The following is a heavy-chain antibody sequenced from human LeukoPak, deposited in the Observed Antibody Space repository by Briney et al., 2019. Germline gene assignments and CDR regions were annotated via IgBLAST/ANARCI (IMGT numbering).Heavy chain of an antibody. V-gene: IGHV4-59*08. CDR2: IHYSGAT. D-gene: IGHD2-21*02. CDR1: GGSISYDY. J-gene: IGHJ4*02. Sequence: SAPLSLTCTVSGGSISYDYWTWIRQSPGKRLEWIGYIHYSGATNYSPSLKSRVTISVDTSKNQFSLKLSSVTAADTALYYCATLRGASTAVFDSWGQGTLVTVSS. CDR3: ATLRGASTAVFDS.